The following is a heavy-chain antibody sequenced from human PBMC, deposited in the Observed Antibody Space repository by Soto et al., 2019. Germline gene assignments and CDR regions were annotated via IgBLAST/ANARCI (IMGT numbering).Heavy chain of an antibody. D-gene: IGHD2-2*02. V-gene: IGHV4-61*01. J-gene: IGHJ4*02. CDR3: ARGNYLTPYLFDY. CDR1: GGSVSSGSYY. Sequence: QVQLQESGPGLVKPSETLSLTCTVSGGSVSSGSYYWSWIRQPPGKGLEWIGFIYYSGNTNYNPSFKSRVTISVDTSKNQFSLRLSSVTAADTAVYYCARGNYLTPYLFDYWGQGTLVTVSS. CDR2: IYYSGNT.